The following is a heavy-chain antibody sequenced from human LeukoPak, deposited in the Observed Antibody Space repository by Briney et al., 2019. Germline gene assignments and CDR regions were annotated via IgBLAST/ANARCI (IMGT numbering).Heavy chain of an antibody. CDR1: GYTFTGYY. J-gene: IGHJ3*02. Sequence: GASVTVSCKASGYTFTGYYMHWVRQAPGQGLEWMGWINPNRGGTNYAQKFQGRVTMTRDTSISTAYMELSRLRSDDTAVYYCARRGTYDSSGYSPSHDAFDIWGQGTMVTVSS. CDR2: INPNRGGT. V-gene: IGHV1-2*02. D-gene: IGHD3-22*01. CDR3: ARRGTYDSSGYSPSHDAFDI.